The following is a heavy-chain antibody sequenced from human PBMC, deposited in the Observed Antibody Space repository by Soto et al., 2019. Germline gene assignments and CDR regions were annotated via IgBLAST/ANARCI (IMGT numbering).Heavy chain of an antibody. Sequence: SETLSLTCAVNGGSFSGYCWSWIRQPPGKGLEWIVEFNHSGSTNYNPSLKSRVSISDDTHKNQFSLKLTSVTAADTAVYYCARGQWLSKYSESRGWFDSGGQGTLVT. CDR2: FNHSGST. V-gene: IGHV4-34*01. CDR1: GGSFSGYC. J-gene: IGHJ5*01. D-gene: IGHD3-9*01. CDR3: ARGQWLSKYSESRGWFDS.